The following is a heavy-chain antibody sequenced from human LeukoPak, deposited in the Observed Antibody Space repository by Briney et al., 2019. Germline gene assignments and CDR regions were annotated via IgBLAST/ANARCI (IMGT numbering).Heavy chain of an antibody. V-gene: IGHV3-53*01. J-gene: IGHJ2*01. Sequence: TGGSLRLSCAASGFTFSSYAMSWVRQAPGKGLEWVSVTYSAGRSFYADSVKGRFTVSTDNSKNTLYLQMSSLRAEDTALYYCARTTPTVTTSSDLWGRGTLVTVSS. CDR2: TYSAGRS. D-gene: IGHD4-17*01. CDR1: GFTFSSYA. CDR3: ARTTPTVTTSSDL.